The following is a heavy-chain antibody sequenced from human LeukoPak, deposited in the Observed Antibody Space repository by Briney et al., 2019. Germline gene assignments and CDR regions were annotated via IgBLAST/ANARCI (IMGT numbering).Heavy chain of an antibody. Sequence: WETLSLTCAVYGGSFSGYYWSWIRQPPGKGLEWIGEINHSGSTNYNPSLKSRVTISVDTSKNQFSLKLSSVTAADTAVYYCARTRYYYNSRSYGAPYYFDYWGQGTLVTVSS. J-gene: IGHJ4*02. V-gene: IGHV4-34*01. D-gene: IGHD3-10*01. CDR3: ARTRYYYNSRSYGAPYYFDY. CDR1: GGSFSGYY. CDR2: INHSGST.